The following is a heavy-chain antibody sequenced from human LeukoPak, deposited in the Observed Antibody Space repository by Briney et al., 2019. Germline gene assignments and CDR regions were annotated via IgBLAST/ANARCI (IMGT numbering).Heavy chain of an antibody. V-gene: IGHV3-7*01. CDR2: INGGGNEI. D-gene: IGHD3-10*01. CDR3: ARFPPASMVGEGGYYYMGV. CDR1: GFTFTSYW. J-gene: IGHJ6*03. Sequence: GGSLRLSCAASGFTFTSYWLGWVRQAPGKGLEWVTNINGGGNEIYYVDSVKGQFTISRDPAKKSLYLQMTSLRAEDTAMYYCARFPPASMVGEGGYYYMGVWGKGTTVTVSS.